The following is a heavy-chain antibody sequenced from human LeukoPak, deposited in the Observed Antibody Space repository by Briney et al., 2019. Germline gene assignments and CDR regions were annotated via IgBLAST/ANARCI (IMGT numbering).Heavy chain of an antibody. CDR2: ISAYNGNT. Sequence: ASVKVSCKASGYTFTSYGISWVRQAPGQGLEWMGWISAYNGNTNYAQKLQGRVTMTTDTSTSTAYMELRSLGSDDTAVYYCARDRGYCSSTSCYPPAPYYYYGMDVWGQGTTVTVSS. D-gene: IGHD2-2*01. J-gene: IGHJ6*02. CDR3: ARDRGYCSSTSCYPPAPYYYYGMDV. V-gene: IGHV1-18*01. CDR1: GYTFTSYG.